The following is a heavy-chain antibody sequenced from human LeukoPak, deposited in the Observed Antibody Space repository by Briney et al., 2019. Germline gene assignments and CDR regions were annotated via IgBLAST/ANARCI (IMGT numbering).Heavy chain of an antibody. V-gene: IGHV4-34*01. CDR1: GGSFSGYY. Sequence: SETLSLTCAVYGGSFSGYYWSWIRQPPGKGLEWIGEINHIGSTNYNPSLKSRVTISVDTSKNQFSLKLSSVTAADTAVYYCANGYAFDYWGQGTLVTVSS. J-gene: IGHJ4*02. CDR3: ANGYAFDY. D-gene: IGHD5-18*01. CDR2: INHIGST.